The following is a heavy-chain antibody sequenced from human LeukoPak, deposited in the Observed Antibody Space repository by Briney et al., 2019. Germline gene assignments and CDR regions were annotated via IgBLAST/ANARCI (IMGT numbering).Heavy chain of an antibody. D-gene: IGHD5-18*01. CDR1: GFSLSTSGVG. CDR2: IYWNDDK. V-gene: IGHV2-5*01. CDR3: AHRQLWLSRTEDWFDP. J-gene: IGHJ5*02. Sequence: SGPTLVNPTQTLTLTCTFSGFSLSTSGVGVGWIRQPPGKALEWLALIYWNDDKRYSPSLKSRLPITKDTSTNQVVLTMTNLGPVDTATYYCAHRQLWLSRTEDWFDPWGQGTLVTVSS.